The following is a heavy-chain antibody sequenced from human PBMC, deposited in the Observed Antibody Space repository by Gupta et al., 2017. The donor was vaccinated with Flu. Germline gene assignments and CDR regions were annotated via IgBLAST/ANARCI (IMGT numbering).Heavy chain of an antibody. D-gene: IGHD3-22*01. CDR3: ARHKNSYDSSGPPGWFDP. Sequence: IRQPPGKALEWIGNVFESGSTYYKPSLRSRVTISFDRSRTQFSLKLSAVTAADTAIYYCARHKNSYDSSGPPGWFDPWGLGTLVTVSS. V-gene: IGHV4-39*01. CDR2: VFESGST. J-gene: IGHJ5*02.